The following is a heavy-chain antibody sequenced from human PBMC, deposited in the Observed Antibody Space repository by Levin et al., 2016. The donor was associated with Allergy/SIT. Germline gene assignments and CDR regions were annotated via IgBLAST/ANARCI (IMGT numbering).Heavy chain of an antibody. Sequence: SETLSLTCSVSGASITSYYWSWIRQPPGKGLEWIAYIFHDGTINYNPSLKSRVIISVDTSKNQFSLKLSSVTAADTAVYYCARHYEDGLRSRPYSWFGPWGQGTLVAVSS. CDR3: ARHYEDGLRSRPYSWFGP. D-gene: IGHD3-10*01. J-gene: IGHJ5*02. CDR2: IFHDGTI. CDR1: GASITSYY. V-gene: IGHV4-59*08.